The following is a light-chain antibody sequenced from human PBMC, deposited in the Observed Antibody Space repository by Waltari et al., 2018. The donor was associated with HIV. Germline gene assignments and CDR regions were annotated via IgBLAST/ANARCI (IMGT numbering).Light chain of an antibody. CDR3: AVWDDSLDGQPV. J-gene: IGLJ7*01. CDR2: SDD. CDR1: RTKLGTNP. Sequence: SVLTPPASASGNHGQRVTISCSGSRTKLGTNPVSWHQQLPATAHTLLIFSDDQRPSGVPDRFSGSKSGTSASLAISGLQFEDEAVYFCAVWDDSLDGQPVFGGGTLLTV. V-gene: IGLV1-44*01.